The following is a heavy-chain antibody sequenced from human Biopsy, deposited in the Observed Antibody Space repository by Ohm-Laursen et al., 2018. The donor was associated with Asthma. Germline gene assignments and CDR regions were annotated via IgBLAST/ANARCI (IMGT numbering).Heavy chain of an antibody. J-gene: IGHJ4*02. CDR3: TRHNDY. V-gene: IGHV2-70*04. CDR1: GFSLSSSGAN. CDR2: IDWEEDK. Sequence: TQTLTLTCSFSGFSLSSSGANVNWIRQPPGKALDWLARIDWEEDKFYSTSLRTRLTISKGSSEDQVVLTMTNMGPVDTATYYCTRHNDYWGPGILVTVSS. D-gene: IGHD1-14*01.